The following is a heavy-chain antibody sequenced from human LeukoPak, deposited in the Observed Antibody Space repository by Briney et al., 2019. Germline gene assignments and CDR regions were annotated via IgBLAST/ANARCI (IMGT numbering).Heavy chain of an antibody. CDR3: ARDRRAGCSSTSCYPPDP. D-gene: IGHD2-2*01. CDR1: GYTFTSYG. CDR2: ISAYNGNT. V-gene: IGHV1-18*01. J-gene: IGHJ5*02. Sequence: RGASVKVSCKASGYTFTSYGISWVRQAPGQGLEWMGWISAYNGNTNYAQKLQGRVTMTTDTSTSTAYMELRSLRSDDTAVYYCARDRRAGCSSTSCYPPDPWGQGTLVTVSS.